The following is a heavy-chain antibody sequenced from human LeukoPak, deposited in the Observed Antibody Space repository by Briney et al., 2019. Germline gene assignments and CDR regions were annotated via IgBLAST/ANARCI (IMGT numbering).Heavy chain of an antibody. V-gene: IGHV4-38-2*01. Sequence: KPSETLSLTCAVSGYSISSGYYWGWIRQPPGKGLEWIGSIYYSGSTYYNPSLKSRVTISVDTSKNQSSLKLSSVTAADTAVYYCARHSRESLRIAAAGPMKNWFDPWGQGTLVTVSS. D-gene: IGHD6-13*01. CDR1: GYSISSGYY. CDR3: ARHSRESLRIAAAGPMKNWFDP. J-gene: IGHJ5*02. CDR2: IYYSGST.